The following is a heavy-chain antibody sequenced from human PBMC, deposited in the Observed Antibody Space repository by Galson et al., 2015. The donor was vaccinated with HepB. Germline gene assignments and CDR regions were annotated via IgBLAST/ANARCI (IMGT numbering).Heavy chain of an antibody. J-gene: IGHJ6*02. CDR1: GFTFSSYA. D-gene: IGHD4-11*01. V-gene: IGHV3-23*01. Sequence: SLRLSCAASGFTFSSYAMSWVRQAPGKGLEWVSAISGSGGSTYYADSVKGRFTISRDNSKNTLYLQMNSLRAEDTAVYYCAKATGGPVTTLSGYYYYGMDVWGQGTTVTVSS. CDR2: ISGSGGST. CDR3: AKATGGPVTTLSGYYYYGMDV.